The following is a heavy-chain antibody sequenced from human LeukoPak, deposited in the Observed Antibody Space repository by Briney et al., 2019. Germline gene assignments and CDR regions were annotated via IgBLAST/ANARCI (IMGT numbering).Heavy chain of an antibody. CDR3: ASVDSGTAYLRYDY. CDR2: INPNSSVT. V-gene: IGHV1-2*02. D-gene: IGHD3/OR15-3a*01. J-gene: IGHJ4*02. Sequence: ASVTVSCKASGYTFTGHYMHWVRQAPGQGLEWMGWINPNSSVTNYAQKFQGRVTSTRDTSISTAYMDLSRLRADGTAIYYCASVDSGTAYLRYDYWGQGTLVTVSS. CDR1: GYTFTGHY.